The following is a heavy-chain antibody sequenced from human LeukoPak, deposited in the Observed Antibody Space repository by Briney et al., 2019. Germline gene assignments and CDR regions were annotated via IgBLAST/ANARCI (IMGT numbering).Heavy chain of an antibody. CDR1: GGTFSSYA. Sequence: SVKVSCKASGGTFSSYAISWVRQAPGQGLEWMGGIIPVFGTANYAQKFQGRVTITTDESTSTAYMELSSLRSEDTAVYYCASNPYYYGSGSYYSPKGVYNWFDPWGQGTLVTVSS. J-gene: IGHJ5*02. D-gene: IGHD3-10*01. V-gene: IGHV1-69*05. CDR3: ASNPYYYGSGSYYSPKGVYNWFDP. CDR2: IIPVFGTA.